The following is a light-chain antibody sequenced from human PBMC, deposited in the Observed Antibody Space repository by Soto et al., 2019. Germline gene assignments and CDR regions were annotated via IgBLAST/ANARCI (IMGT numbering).Light chain of an antibody. Sequence: QSALTQPASVSGSPGQSITISCTGSSSDVSAYNYVSWYQQHPGKAPKLMIYGVSNRPSGVSNRFSGSKSGNTASLTISGLQAEDEADYYCRSYTSSNTVLFGGGTKLTVL. J-gene: IGLJ2*01. CDR1: SSDVSAYNY. V-gene: IGLV2-14*01. CDR3: RSYTSSNTVL. CDR2: GVS.